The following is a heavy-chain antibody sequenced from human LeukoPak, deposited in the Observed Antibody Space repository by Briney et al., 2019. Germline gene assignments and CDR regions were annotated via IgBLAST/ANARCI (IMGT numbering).Heavy chain of an antibody. CDR3: AKDGYGGVAAAGDFDY. V-gene: IGHV3-23*01. Sequence: AGGSLRLSCTASGFTFSSYAMSWVRQAPGKGLEWVSAISGSGGSTYYADSVKGRFTISRDNSKNTLYLQMNSLRAEDTAVYYCAKDGYGGVAAAGDFDYWGQGTLVAVSS. CDR2: ISGSGGST. CDR1: GFTFSSYA. D-gene: IGHD6-13*01. J-gene: IGHJ4*02.